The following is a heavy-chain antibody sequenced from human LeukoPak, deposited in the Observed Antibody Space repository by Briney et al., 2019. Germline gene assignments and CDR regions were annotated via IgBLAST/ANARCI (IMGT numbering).Heavy chain of an antibody. CDR1: GFTVSSNY. CDR3: ARGSDFDL. Sequence: GGSLRLSCAASGFTVSSNYTSWVRQAPGKGLEWVSIIYSGGSTYYADSVKGRFTISRDNSKNTLYLQMNSLSVEDTAVYYCARGSDFDLWGRGTLVIVSS. J-gene: IGHJ2*01. V-gene: IGHV3-53*05. CDR2: IYSGGST.